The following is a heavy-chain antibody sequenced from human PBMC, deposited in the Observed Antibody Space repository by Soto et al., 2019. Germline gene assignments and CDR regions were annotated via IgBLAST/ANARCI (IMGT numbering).Heavy chain of an antibody. CDR1: GFTFSSYG. V-gene: IGHV3-33*01. CDR3: ARGTAATNY. CDR2: IWYDGSQK. D-gene: IGHD2-15*01. Sequence: QVQLVESGGGVVQRGRSLRLSCAASGFTFSSYGIHWVRQAPGKGLEWVAVIWYDGSQKYYADSVKGRFTISRDNSKNTVYLQMNSLRAEGTAVYYCARGTAATNYWGQGILVTVSS. J-gene: IGHJ4*02.